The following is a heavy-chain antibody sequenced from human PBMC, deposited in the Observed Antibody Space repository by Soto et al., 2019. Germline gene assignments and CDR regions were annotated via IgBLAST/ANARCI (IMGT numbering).Heavy chain of an antibody. V-gene: IGHV4-34*01. Sequence: QVQLQQWGAGLLKPSETLSLTCGVYGGSFSNYYWSWIRQPPGKGLECIGEINHSGSTNYNPSRESRVSISVDPSRRQFSLTLYSVTAADTAVYYCARGRFLSHHYFGIAVWDQGTTVTVSS. D-gene: IGHD3-3*01. CDR2: INHSGST. CDR3: ARGRFLSHHYFGIAV. J-gene: IGHJ6*02. CDR1: GGSFSNYY.